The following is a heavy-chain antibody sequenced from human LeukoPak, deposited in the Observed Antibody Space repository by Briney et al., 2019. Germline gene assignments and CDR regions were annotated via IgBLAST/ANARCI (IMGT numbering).Heavy chain of an antibody. CDR2: IGGRAGST. D-gene: IGHD3-10*01. CDR3: AKDRDIILMGHGMDV. V-gene: IGHV3-23*01. Sequence: GGSLRLSCAASGFTFTSFAMTWVRQAPGEGLEWVSTIGGRAGSTDYADSVKGRFTISRDNSKNTLYLQMNNLRTEDTAVYYCAKDRDIILMGHGMDVWGQGATVAVSS. J-gene: IGHJ6*02. CDR1: GFTFTSFA.